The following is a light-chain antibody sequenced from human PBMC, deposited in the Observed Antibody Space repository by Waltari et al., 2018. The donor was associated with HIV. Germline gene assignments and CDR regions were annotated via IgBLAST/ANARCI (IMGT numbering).Light chain of an antibody. Sequence: QSVLTQPPSASGTPGQRVPISCSGSNSNIGTRPVNWYQQLAGSAPKLLIYRSDLRPSGVPDRFSGSKSATSASLAISGLQSEDEATYYCASWDDSLNGVIFGGGTELTVL. CDR3: ASWDDSLNGVI. J-gene: IGLJ2*01. CDR1: NSNIGTRP. V-gene: IGLV1-44*01. CDR2: RSD.